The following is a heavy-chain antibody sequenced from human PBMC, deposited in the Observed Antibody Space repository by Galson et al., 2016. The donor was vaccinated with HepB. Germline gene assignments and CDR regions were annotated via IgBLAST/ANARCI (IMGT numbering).Heavy chain of an antibody. Sequence: SLRLSCAASGINFSTYDLTWVRQAPGQGLEWVGSISNSNRYIYYTDTLKDRFTITRDNATTTLYLQMNSLRAEDTAVYYCARDFGYCSSGSCYKGGLFYYYGMGVWGQGTTVTVSS. CDR1: GINFSTYD. CDR3: ARDFGYCSSGSCYKGGLFYYYGMGV. J-gene: IGHJ6*02. D-gene: IGHD2-2*02. CDR2: ISNSNRYI. V-gene: IGHV3-21*01.